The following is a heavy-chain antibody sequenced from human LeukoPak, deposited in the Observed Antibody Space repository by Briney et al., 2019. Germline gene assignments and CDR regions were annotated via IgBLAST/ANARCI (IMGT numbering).Heavy chain of an antibody. CDR1: GYTFTSNY. CDR2: IIPIFHTT. CDR3: SRSFSGTFHY. D-gene: IGHD3-16*01. Sequence: ASVKVSCKASGYTFTSNYMHWVRQAPGQGLEWMGDIIPIFHTTNYAEKFQGRITITADESTGTAYMELSSLTSDDTAVYYCSRSFSGTFHYWGRGTLVTVSS. J-gene: IGHJ4*02. V-gene: IGHV1-69*13.